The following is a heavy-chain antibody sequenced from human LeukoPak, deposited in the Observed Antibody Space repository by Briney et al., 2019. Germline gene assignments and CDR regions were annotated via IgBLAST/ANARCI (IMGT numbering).Heavy chain of an antibody. CDR2: IHHSGGT. V-gene: IGHV4-4*02. J-gene: IGHJ6*03. CDR1: GASVSRNW. Sequence: PSGTLSLTCTVSGASVSRNWWSWVRQPPGKGLEWIGEIHHSGGTNYNPSLKSRVTMSVDTSKNQFSLKLSSVTAADTAVYYCARDSYTNYVGYYYYYMDVWGKGTTVTVSS. CDR3: ARDSYTNYVGYYYYYMDV. D-gene: IGHD4-11*01.